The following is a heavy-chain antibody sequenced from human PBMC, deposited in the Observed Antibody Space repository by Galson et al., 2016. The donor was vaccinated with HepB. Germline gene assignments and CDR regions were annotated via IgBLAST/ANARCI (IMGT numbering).Heavy chain of an antibody. CDR1: GFTFRRFW. J-gene: IGHJ6*02. Sequence: SLRLSCAASGFTFRRFWMTWVRQAPGKGLEWVAVISFDGKTKYYADSVKGRLIISRDNSANSLYLQINSLRRDDTAVYYCARRSRLNYYDHYNMDVWGLGTTVIVSS. CDR3: ARRSRLNYYDHYNMDV. V-gene: IGHV3-30*03. CDR2: ISFDGKTK. D-gene: IGHD3-16*01.